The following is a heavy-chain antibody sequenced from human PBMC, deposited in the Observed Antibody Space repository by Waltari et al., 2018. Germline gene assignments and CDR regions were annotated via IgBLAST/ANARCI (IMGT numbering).Heavy chain of an antibody. J-gene: IGHJ4*02. CDR2: IRATSGHI. D-gene: IGHD1-26*01. CDR1: GFTFSIYN. Sequence: EVQLVESGGGLVKSGGSLRLSCAASGFTFSIYNMNWLRQAPGKGLEWVSSIRATSGHIYYADSLEGRFTISRDNAKNSLHLQIDSLRAEDTAVYYCVREAVVGATPDFDYWGQGTLVTVSS. CDR3: VREAVVGATPDFDY. V-gene: IGHV3-21*02.